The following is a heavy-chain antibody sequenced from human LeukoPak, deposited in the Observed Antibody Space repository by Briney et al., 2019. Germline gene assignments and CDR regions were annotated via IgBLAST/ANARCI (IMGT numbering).Heavy chain of an antibody. CDR3: ARDPYYYDSSGQLNWFDP. D-gene: IGHD3-22*01. J-gene: IGHJ5*02. CDR1: GDSVSSNSAA. V-gene: IGHV6-1*01. Sequence: SQTLSLTSAISGDSVSSNSAAWNWIRQSPSRGLEWLGRTYYRSKWYNDYAVSVKSRITINPDTSKNQFSLQLNSVTPEDKAAYYRARDPYYYDSSGQLNWFDPWGQGTLVTVSS. CDR2: TYYRSKWYN.